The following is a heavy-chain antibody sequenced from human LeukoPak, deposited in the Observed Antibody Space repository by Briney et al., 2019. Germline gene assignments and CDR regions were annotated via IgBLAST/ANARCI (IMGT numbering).Heavy chain of an antibody. CDR1: GFTFGYYA. CDR3: TRDLSPTYYADTSGYYRDLYDY. J-gene: IGHJ4*02. D-gene: IGHD3-22*01. V-gene: IGHV3-49*04. CDR2: IRTKANGGTT. Sequence: GGSLRLSCTAPGFTFGYYAMSWVRQPPGKGLEWVGFIRTKANGGTTEYAASVKGRFTISRDDSKSIAYLQMNSLKTEDTAVYYCTRDLSPTYYADTSGYYRDLYDYWGQGTLVTVSS.